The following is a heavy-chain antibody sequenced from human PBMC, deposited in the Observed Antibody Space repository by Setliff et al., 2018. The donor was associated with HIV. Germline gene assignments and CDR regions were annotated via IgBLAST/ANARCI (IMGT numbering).Heavy chain of an antibody. D-gene: IGHD6-13*01. J-gene: IGHJ6*03. V-gene: IGHV3-33*01. CDR2: IYYDGSNK. Sequence: PGGSLRLSCAASGYTFNDYGMHWVRQAPGKGLEWVSLIYYDGSNKYYADSVKGRFTISRDNAKNSLFLQMGSLRVEDTAVCYCARDGYSSSWYVDSYYMDVWGKGNTVTVSS. CDR1: GYTFNDYG. CDR3: ARDGYSSSWYVDSYYMDV.